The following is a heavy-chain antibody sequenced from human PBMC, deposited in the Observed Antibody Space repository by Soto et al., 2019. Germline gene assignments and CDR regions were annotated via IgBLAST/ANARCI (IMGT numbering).Heavy chain of an antibody. CDR1: GFTFSSYS. CDR3: ARDKGYYDFWTPRDSPPGDYGMDV. V-gene: IGHV3-21*01. D-gene: IGHD3-3*01. J-gene: IGHJ6*02. Sequence: GGSLRLSCAASGFTFSSYSMNWVRQAPGKGLEWVSSISSSSSYIYYADSVKGRFTISRDNAKNSLYLQMNSLRAEDTAVYYCARDKGYYDFWTPRDSPPGDYGMDVWGQGTTVTVSS. CDR2: ISSSSSYI.